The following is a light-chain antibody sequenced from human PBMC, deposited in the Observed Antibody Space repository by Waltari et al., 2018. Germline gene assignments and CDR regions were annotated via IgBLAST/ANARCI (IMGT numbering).Light chain of an antibody. CDR2: AAS. J-gene: IGKJ1*01. V-gene: IGKV1-12*01. CDR3: QQANSFPRT. CDR1: QDIISW. Sequence: DIQMTQSPSFVSASVGDRVTITCRASQDIISWLAWYQKKPGKAPKLLIYAASTLQSGVPSRFSGSGSGTDFTLTISSLQPEDFATYYCQQANSFPRTFGQGTKVEIK.